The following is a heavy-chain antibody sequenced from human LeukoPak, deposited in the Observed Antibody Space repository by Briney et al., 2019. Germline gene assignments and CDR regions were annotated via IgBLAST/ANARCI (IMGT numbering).Heavy chain of an antibody. CDR2: IDTTTGNP. CDR1: GYTFTSYG. J-gene: IGHJ4*02. CDR3: VRGTPTPGMDY. V-gene: IGHV7-4-1*02. D-gene: IGHD3-10*01. Sequence: ASVKVSCKASGYTFTSYGISWVRQAPGQGLEWMGNIDTTTGNPRYAQDFTGRFVFSLDTSVSTAYLQITSLKADDTAAYYCVRGTPTPGMDYWGQGTQVTASS.